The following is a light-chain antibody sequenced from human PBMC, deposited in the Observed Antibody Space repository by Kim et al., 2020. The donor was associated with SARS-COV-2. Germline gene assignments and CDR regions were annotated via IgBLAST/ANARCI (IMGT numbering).Light chain of an antibody. Sequence: GQSITIFCTGTSSDVGGYNYVSWYQQHPGKAPKLLIYRVTNRLSGVSNRCSGSKSGNAAFLTISGLQAEDEADYYCSSYATGRAVVFGGGTQLTVL. CDR2: RVT. V-gene: IGLV2-14*03. J-gene: IGLJ2*01. CDR3: SSYATGRAVV. CDR1: SSDVGGYNY.